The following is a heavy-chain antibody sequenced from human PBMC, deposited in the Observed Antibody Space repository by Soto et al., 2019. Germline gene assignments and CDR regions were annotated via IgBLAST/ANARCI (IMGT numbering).Heavy chain of an antibody. J-gene: IGHJ2*01. V-gene: IGHV3-53*02. CDR2: IYSGGST. Sequence: EVQLVETGGGLIQPGGSLRLSCAASGFTVSSNYMSWVRQAPGKGLEWVSVIYSGGSTYYADSVKGRFTISRDNSKNTLYLQMNSLRAADTAVYYCAGPSSGWSAHKGPGYFDLWGRGTLVTVSS. CDR1: GFTVSSNY. CDR3: AGPSSGWSAHKGPGYFDL. D-gene: IGHD6-19*01.